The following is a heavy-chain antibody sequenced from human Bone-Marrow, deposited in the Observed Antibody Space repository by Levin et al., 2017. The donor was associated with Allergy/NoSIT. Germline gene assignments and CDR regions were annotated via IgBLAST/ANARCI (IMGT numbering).Heavy chain of an antibody. Sequence: GESLKISCAASGFTFSNYAMHWVRQAPGKGLDWVAVISYDGSNKFYSDSVKGRFTISRDNSKNTLYLQMNSLRAEDTALYYCARDALSSSSWFFYFGMDVCGQGTTVTVSS. CDR3: ARDALSSSSWFFYFGMDV. D-gene: IGHD6-13*01. J-gene: IGHJ6*02. V-gene: IGHV3-30-3*01. CDR2: ISYDGSNK. CDR1: GFTFSNYA.